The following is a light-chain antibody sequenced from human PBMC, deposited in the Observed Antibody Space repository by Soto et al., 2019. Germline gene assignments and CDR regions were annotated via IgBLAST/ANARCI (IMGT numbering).Light chain of an antibody. CDR3: QHYVTSSIT. Sequence: EIVLTQSPATLSLSSWEIATLSCRASQSVSSYLAWYQQKVGLAPRLLIYDVSNRATGIPARFSGSGSGTDFTLTISRLEPEDFAVYYCQHYVTSSITFGQGTRLEI. J-gene: IGKJ5*01. CDR1: QSVSSY. CDR2: DVS. V-gene: IGKV3-11*01.